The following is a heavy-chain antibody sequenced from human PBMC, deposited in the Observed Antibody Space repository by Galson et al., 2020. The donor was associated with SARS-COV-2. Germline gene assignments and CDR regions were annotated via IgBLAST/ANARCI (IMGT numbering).Heavy chain of an antibody. Sequence: ASVKVSCKVSGYTLTELSMHWVRQAPGKELEWMGGFDPEDGETIYAQKFQGRVTMTEDTSTDTAYMELSSLRSEDTAVYYCATELYSSGWYVVSSLGYYFDYWGQGTLVTVSS. CDR3: ATELYSSGWYVVSSLGYYFDY. V-gene: IGHV1-24*01. J-gene: IGHJ4*02. CDR2: FDPEDGET. CDR1: GYTLTELS. D-gene: IGHD6-19*01.